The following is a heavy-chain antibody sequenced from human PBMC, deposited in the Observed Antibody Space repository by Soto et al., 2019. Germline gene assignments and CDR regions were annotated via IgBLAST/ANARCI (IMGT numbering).Heavy chain of an antibody. CDR2: ISGSGGST. CDR1: GFTFSSYA. Sequence: GGSLRLSCAASGFTFSSYAMSWVRQAPGKGLEWVSAISGSGGSTYYADSVKGRFTISGDNSKNTLYLQMNSLGAEDTAVYYCAKDTQARYYHILTGPSDYWGQGTLVTVS. V-gene: IGHV3-23*01. D-gene: IGHD3-9*01. J-gene: IGHJ4*02. CDR3: AKDTQARYYHILTGPSDY.